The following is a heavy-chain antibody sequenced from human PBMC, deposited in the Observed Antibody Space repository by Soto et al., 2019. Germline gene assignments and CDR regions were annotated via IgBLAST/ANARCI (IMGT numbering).Heavy chain of an antibody. CDR1: GFTFSSYA. CDR2: ISGSGGST. CDR3: AKPHEYSSSWYDY. V-gene: IGHV3-23*01. Sequence: GGSLSLSCAASGFTFSSYAMSWVRQAPGKGLEWVSAISGSGGSTYYADSVKGRFTISRDNSKNTLYLQMNSLRAEDTALYYCAKPHEYSSSWYDYWGQGTLVTVSS. D-gene: IGHD6-13*01. J-gene: IGHJ4*02.